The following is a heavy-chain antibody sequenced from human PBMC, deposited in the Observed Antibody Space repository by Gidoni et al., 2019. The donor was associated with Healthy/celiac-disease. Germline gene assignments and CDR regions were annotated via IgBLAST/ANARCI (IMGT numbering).Heavy chain of an antibody. CDR1: GFTFSSYA. V-gene: IGHV3-30*04. J-gene: IGHJ3*02. CDR2: ISYNGSNK. D-gene: IGHD4-17*01. CDR3: ARVSPPPTTVVTPVLIHAFDI. Sequence: QVQLVESGGGVVQPGRSLRLSCAASGFTFSSYALHWVRQAPGKGLEWVAVISYNGSNKYYADSVKGRFTISRDNSKNTLYLQMNSLRAEDTAVYYCARVSPPPTTVVTPVLIHAFDIWGQGTMVTVSS.